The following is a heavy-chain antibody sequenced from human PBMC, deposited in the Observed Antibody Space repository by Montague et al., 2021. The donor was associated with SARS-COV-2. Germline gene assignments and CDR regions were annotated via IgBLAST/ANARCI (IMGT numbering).Heavy chain of an antibody. V-gene: IGHV4-39*01. CDR2: IYYSGST. CDR3: ARRESMVRGVIITFSSPFDX. D-gene: IGHD3-10*01. CDR1: GGSISSSSYY. Sequence: SETLSLTCTVSGGSISSSSYYWGWIRQPPGKGLEWIGSIYYSGSTYYNPSLKSRVTISVDTSKNQFSLKPSSVTAADTAVYYCARRESMVRGVIITFSSPFDXWGQGTLVTVSS. J-gene: IGHJ4*02.